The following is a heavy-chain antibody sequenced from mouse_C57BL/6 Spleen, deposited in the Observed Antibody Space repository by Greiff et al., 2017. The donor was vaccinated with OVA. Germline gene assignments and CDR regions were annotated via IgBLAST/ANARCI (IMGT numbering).Heavy chain of an antibody. CDR1: GYTFTSYG. CDR2: IYPRSGNT. Sequence: VKLQESGAELARPGASVKLSCKASGYTFTSYGISWVKQRTGQGLEWIGEIYPRSGNTYYNEKFKGKATLTADKSSSTAYMELRSLTSEDSAVYFCVYGYDVGFAYWGQGTLVTVSA. V-gene: IGHV1-81*01. CDR3: VYGYDVGFAY. J-gene: IGHJ3*01. D-gene: IGHD2-2*01.